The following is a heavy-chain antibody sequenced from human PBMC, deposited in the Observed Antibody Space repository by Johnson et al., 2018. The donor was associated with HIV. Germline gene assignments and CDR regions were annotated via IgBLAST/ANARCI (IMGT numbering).Heavy chain of an antibody. CDR3: ARGGYGEVFDI. J-gene: IGHJ3*02. D-gene: IGHD4-17*01. CDR2: ISYDGSNQ. CDR1: GFTFSSYA. Sequence: QVQLVESGGGVVQPGRSLRLSCAASGFTFSSYALHWVRQAPGKGLEWVAVISYDGSNQYYADSAKGRFTISRDNSKNTLYLQMNSLRAEDTAVYYCARGGYGEVFDIWGQGTMVTVSS. V-gene: IGHV3-30*14.